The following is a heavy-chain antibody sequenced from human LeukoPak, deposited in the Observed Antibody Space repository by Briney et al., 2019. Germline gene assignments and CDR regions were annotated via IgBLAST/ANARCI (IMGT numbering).Heavy chain of an antibody. CDR3: ARGIRYFDWLLSRLDY. CDR2: IYYSGST. J-gene: IGHJ4*02. Sequence: SQTLSLTCTVSGGSISRGGYYWSWIRQHPGKGLEWIGYIYYSGSTYYNPSLKSRVTISVDTSKNQFSLKLSSVTAADTAVYYCARGIRYFDWLLSRLDYWGQGTLVTVSS. D-gene: IGHD3-9*01. V-gene: IGHV4-31*03. CDR1: GGSISRGGYY.